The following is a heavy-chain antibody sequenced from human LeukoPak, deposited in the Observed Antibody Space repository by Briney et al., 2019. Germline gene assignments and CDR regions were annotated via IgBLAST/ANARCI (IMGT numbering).Heavy chain of an antibody. Sequence: GGSLRLSCAASGFTFSSYGMHWVRQAPGKGLEWVAVIRYDGSNKYQGDSVKGRFTISRDNSKNTLYLQMNSLRVEDTAVYYCARALSAMVPDYWGQGTLVTVSS. CDR2: IRYDGSNK. CDR3: ARALSAMVPDY. J-gene: IGHJ4*02. V-gene: IGHV3-33*01. CDR1: GFTFSSYG. D-gene: IGHD5-18*01.